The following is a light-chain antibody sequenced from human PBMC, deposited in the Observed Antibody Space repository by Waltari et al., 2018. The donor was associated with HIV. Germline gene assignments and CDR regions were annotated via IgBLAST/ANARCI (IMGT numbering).Light chain of an antibody. V-gene: IGLV2-23*01. CDR1: STDYGSYNL. Sequence: QSALTQHASVSGSPGQSITISCTGTSTDYGSYNLVSWYQQHPGKAPKLIIYEARKRPSGVSTRFSGSKSANTASLTISGLRADDVADYYCCSYGDIGTPCVFGGGTKLTV. CDR3: CSYGDIGTPCV. CDR2: EAR. J-gene: IGLJ3*02.